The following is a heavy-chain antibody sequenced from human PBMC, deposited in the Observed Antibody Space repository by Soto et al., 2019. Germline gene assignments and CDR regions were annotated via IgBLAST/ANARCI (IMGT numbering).Heavy chain of an antibody. CDR3: AKVTTGTTTDDY. CDR1: GFTFSSYA. Sequence: EVQLLESGGGLVQPGESLRLSCAASGFTFSSYAMIWVRQAPGKGLEWVSIISGGGYSTYYADSVKGRFTISRDNSKNSLYLQMNSLGAEDTALYYCAKVTTGTTTDDYWGQGTLVTVSS. J-gene: IGHJ4*02. D-gene: IGHD1-1*01. V-gene: IGHV3-23*01. CDR2: ISGGGYST.